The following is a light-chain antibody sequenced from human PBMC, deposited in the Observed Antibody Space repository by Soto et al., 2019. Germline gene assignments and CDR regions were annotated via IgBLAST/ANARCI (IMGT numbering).Light chain of an antibody. CDR3: QQHAEWPLT. CDR2: AAS. Sequence: EIVLTQSPATLSLSPGERATLSCRASRSVGNNLAWYQKKPGQAPGLLIYAASTRATGIPARFSGSGSGTDFTLTIISLEPEDFAVYYCQQHAEWPLTFGGGTKVEIK. J-gene: IGKJ4*01. CDR1: RSVGNN. V-gene: IGKV3-11*01.